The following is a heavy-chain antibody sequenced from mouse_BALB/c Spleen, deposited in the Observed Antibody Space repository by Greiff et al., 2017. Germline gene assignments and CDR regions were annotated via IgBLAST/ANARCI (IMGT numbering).Heavy chain of an antibody. D-gene: IGHD1-2*01. CDR1: GFSFTSYG. J-gene: IGHJ4*01. CDR2: IWSGGST. V-gene: IGHV2-2*02. CDR3: ARKPSYYGPHYYAMDY. Sequence: VQLVESGPGLVQPSQSLSITCTVSGFSFTSYGVHWVRQSPGKGLEWLGVIWSGGSTDYNAAFISRLSISKDNSKSQVFFKMNSLQANDTAIYYCARKPSYYGPHYYAMDYWGQGTSVTVSS.